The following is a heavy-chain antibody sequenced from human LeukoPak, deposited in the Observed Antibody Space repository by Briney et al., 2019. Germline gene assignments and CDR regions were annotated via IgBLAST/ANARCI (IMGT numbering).Heavy chain of an antibody. CDR3: ARRSSPPYCSSTGCPNWFDP. D-gene: IGHD2-2*01. V-gene: IGHV5-51*01. CDR1: GYSFTSYW. J-gene: IGHJ5*02. CDR2: IYPGDSDT. Sequence: GESLKISCKGSGYSFTSYWIGWVRQMPGKGLEWMGIIYPGDSDTRYSPSFQGQVTISADKSISTAYLQWSSLKASDTAMYYCARRSSPPYCSSTGCPNWFDPWGQGTLVTVSS.